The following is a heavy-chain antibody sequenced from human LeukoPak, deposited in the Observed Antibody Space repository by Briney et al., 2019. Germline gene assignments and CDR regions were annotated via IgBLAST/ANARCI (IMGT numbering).Heavy chain of an antibody. J-gene: IGHJ6*02. V-gene: IGHV4-34*01. D-gene: IGHD1-26*01. CDR3: ARAGWEPGGDYYYGMDV. CDR2: INHSGST. CDR1: GGSFSGYY. Sequence: SETLSLTCAVYGGSFSGYYWSWIRQPPGKGLEWIGEINHSGSTNYNPSLKSRVTISVDTSKNQFSLKLSSVTAADTAVYYCARAGWEPGGDYYYGMDVWGQGTTVTVSS.